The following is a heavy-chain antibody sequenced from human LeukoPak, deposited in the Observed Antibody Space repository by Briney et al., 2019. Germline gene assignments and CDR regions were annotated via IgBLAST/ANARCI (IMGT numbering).Heavy chain of an antibody. CDR3: ARDDFGS. CDR2: INSDGSST. J-gene: IGHJ4*02. V-gene: IGHV3-74*01. CDR1: VFTLSSYW. Sequence: GGSLRLSCAASVFTLSSYWTHWVRQAPGKGLVWVSRINSDGSSTTYADSVKGRFTISRDNAKNTLYLQMSSLRADDTAVYYCARDDFGSWGQGTLVTVSS.